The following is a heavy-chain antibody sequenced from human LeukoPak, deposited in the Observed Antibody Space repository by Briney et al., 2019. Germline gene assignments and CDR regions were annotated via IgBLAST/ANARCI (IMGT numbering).Heavy chain of an antibody. J-gene: IGHJ4*02. CDR3: ARDYCSSTSCYFADY. Sequence: ASVKVSCKASGYTFTSYGISWVRQAPGQGLEWMGWISAYNGNTNYAQKLQGRDTMTTDTSTSTAYMELRSLRSDDTAVYYCARDYCSSTSCYFADYWGQGTLVTVSS. V-gene: IGHV1-18*01. CDR2: ISAYNGNT. CDR1: GYTFTSYG. D-gene: IGHD2-2*01.